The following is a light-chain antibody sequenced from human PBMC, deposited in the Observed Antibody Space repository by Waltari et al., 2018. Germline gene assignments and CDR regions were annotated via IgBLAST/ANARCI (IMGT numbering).Light chain of an antibody. CDR2: DVT. Sequence: QSALTQPRSVSGSPGQSVTISCTGTSIDVGAYDYVSWYQHHPGKAPKLMICDVTKRPSGVPDRFSGSKSGNTASLTISGLQAEDEAYYYCCSYAGRYTHVVFGGGTKLTVL. J-gene: IGLJ2*01. V-gene: IGLV2-11*01. CDR3: CSYAGRYTHVV. CDR1: SIDVGAYDY.